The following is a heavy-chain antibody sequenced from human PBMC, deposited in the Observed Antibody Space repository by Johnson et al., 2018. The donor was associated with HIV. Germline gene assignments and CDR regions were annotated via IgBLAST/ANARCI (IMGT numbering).Heavy chain of an antibody. CDR1: GFTFSSYA. V-gene: IGHV3-30*14. J-gene: IGHJ3*02. CDR2: ISYDGSNK. CDR3: ARDYSNPPHAFDI. D-gene: IGHD4-11*01. Sequence: QIQLVESGGGVVQPGRSLRLSCAASGFTFSSYAMHWVRQAPGKGLEWVAVISYDGSNKYYADSVKGRFTISRDNSKNTLYLQMNSLRAEDTAVYYCARDYSNPPHAFDIWGQGTMVTVSS.